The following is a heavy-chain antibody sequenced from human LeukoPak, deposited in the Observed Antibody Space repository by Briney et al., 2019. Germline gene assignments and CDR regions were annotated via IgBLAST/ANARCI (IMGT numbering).Heavy chain of an antibody. Sequence: GGSLRLSCAASGFTFSSYAIHWVRQAPGKGLEWVAVISYDGSNKYYADSVKGRFTISRDNSKNTLYLQMNSLRAEDTAVYYCAMYGDYDYWGQGTLVTVSS. CDR3: AMYGDYDY. V-gene: IGHV3-30-3*01. CDR2: ISYDGSNK. CDR1: GFTFSSYA. J-gene: IGHJ4*02. D-gene: IGHD4-17*01.